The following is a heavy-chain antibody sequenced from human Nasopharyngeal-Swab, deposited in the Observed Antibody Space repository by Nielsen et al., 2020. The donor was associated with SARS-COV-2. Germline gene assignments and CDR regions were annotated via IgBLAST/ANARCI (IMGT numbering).Heavy chain of an antibody. Sequence: GESLKISCAASGFTFSSYWMSWVRQAPGKGLEWVANIKQDGSEKYYLDSVKGRFTISRDNAKNSLYLQMNSLRAEDTALYYCARDIGGSSGDYWGQGTLVTVSS. J-gene: IGHJ4*02. CDR1: GFTFSSYW. V-gene: IGHV3-7*03. D-gene: IGHD1-26*01. CDR3: ARDIGGSSGDY. CDR2: IKQDGSEK.